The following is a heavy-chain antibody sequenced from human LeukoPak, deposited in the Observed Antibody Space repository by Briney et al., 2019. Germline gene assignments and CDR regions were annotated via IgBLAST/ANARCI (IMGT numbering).Heavy chain of an antibody. CDR2: NIPIFGTA. Sequence: GASVKVSCKASGGTFSSYAISWVRQAPGQGLEWMGGNIPIFGTANYAQKFQGRVTITTDESTSTAYMELSSLRSEDTAVYYCARPRLNWNYVAWFDPWGQGTLVTVSS. CDR1: GGTFSSYA. V-gene: IGHV1-69*05. J-gene: IGHJ5*02. D-gene: IGHD1-7*01. CDR3: ARPRLNWNYVAWFDP.